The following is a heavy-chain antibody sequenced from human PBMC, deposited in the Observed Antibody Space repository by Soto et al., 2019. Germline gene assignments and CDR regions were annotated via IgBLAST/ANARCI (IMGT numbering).Heavy chain of an antibody. CDR2: IGATAGTT. CDR1: GFTFSTYA. V-gene: IGHV3-23*01. D-gene: IGHD4-17*01. Sequence: GGSLRLSCEASGFTFSTYAMSWVRQAPGKGLEWVSGIGATAGTTCYADSVAGRFSISRDNAKNTLYLQMNSLRAEDTALYYCAKDIHDYGEYYFDYWGQGTLATVS. J-gene: IGHJ4*02. CDR3: AKDIHDYGEYYFDY.